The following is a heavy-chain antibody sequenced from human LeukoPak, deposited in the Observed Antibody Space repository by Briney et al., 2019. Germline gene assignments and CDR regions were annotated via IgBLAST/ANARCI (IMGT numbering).Heavy chain of an antibody. CDR1: GFTFDDYA. D-gene: IGHD2-2*01. CDR2: ISWNSGSI. J-gene: IGHJ4*02. Sequence: GGSLRLSCAASGFTFDDYAMHWVRQAPGKGLEWVSGISWNSGSIGYADSVKGRFTISRDNAKNSLYLQMNSLRAEDTALYYCAKTPGVVPAAEPFDYWGQGTLVTVSS. V-gene: IGHV3-9*01. CDR3: AKTPGVVPAAEPFDY.